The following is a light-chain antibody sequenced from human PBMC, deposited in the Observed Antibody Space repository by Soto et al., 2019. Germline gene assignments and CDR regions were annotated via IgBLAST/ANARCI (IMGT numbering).Light chain of an antibody. CDR3: LQDYDYPLT. CDR1: QGIRND. Sequence: AIQMTQFPSSLSASVGDRATITCRASQGIRNDLGWYQQKPGKAPKLLISAASTLQSGVPSRFSGSGFGTDFTLTISSLQPEDFATYYCLQDYDYPLTFGGGTKVEIK. J-gene: IGKJ4*01. V-gene: IGKV1-6*01. CDR2: AAS.